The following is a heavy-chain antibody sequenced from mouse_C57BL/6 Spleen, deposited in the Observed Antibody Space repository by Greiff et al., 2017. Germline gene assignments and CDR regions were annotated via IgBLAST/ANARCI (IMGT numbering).Heavy chain of an antibody. V-gene: IGHV5-4*01. J-gene: IGHJ4*01. CDR2: ISDGGSYT. D-gene: IGHD2-1*01. CDR3: ARDGNYEGYAMDY. Sequence: EVTLVESGGGLVKPGGSLKLSCAASGFTFSSYAMSWVRQTPEKRLEWVATISDGGSYTYYPDNVKGRFTISRDNAKNNLYLQMSHLKSEDTAMYYCARDGNYEGYAMDYWGQGTSVTVSS. CDR1: GFTFSSYA.